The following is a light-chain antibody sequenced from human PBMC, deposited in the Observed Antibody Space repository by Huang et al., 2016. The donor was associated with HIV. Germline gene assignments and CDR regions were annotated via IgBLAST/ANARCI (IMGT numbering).Light chain of an antibody. J-gene: IGKJ5*01. V-gene: IGKV1-33*01. CDR3: QQYDNLIT. CDR1: QDITNY. CDR2: DAS. Sequence: DIQMPQSPSSLAASVGDRVTITCQASQDITNYLNWYQQKPGKAPKLLSYDASKLDTGVPSRFSGGGSGTDFTFTISSLQPEDMATYYWQQYDNLITFGQGTRLEIK.